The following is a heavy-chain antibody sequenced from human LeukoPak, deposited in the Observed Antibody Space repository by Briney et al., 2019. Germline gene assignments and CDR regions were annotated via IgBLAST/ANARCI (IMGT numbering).Heavy chain of an antibody. CDR1: GGTFSSYA. CDR2: IIPIFGTA. CDR3: ARDPGPGNQIDY. J-gene: IGHJ4*02. V-gene: IGHV1-69*05. Sequence: SVKVSCKASGGTFSSYAISWVRQAPGQGLEWMGGIIPIFGTANYAQKFQGRVTITTDESTSTAYMELSSLRSEDTAVYYCARDPGPGNQIDYWGQGTLVTVSS. D-gene: IGHD1-14*01.